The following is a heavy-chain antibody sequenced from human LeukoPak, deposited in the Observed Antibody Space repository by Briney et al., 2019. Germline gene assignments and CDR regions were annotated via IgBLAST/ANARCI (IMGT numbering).Heavy chain of an antibody. J-gene: IGHJ4*02. V-gene: IGHV4-39*07. CDR1: GGSISSSSYY. D-gene: IGHD6-13*01. Sequence: PSETLSLTCTVSGGSISSSSYYWGWIRQPPGKGLEWIGSIYYSGSTYYNPSLKSRVTISVDTSKNQFSLKLSSVTAADTAVYYCARAGGIAAAGLFDYWGQGTLVTVSS. CDR3: ARAGGIAAAGLFDY. CDR2: IYYSGST.